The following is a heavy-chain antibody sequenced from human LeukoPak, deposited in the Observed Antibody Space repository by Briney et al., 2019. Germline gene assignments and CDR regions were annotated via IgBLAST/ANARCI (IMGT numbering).Heavy chain of an antibody. D-gene: IGHD3-22*01. CDR3: AKDLGTSSGYFDY. J-gene: IGHJ4*02. CDR1: GGSISGSSHY. CDR2: VYYSGST. V-gene: IGHV4-39*07. Sequence: SETLSLTCTVSGGSISGSSHYWGWIRQPPGKGLEWIGSVYYSGSTYYNPSLKSRVTISVDTSKNQFSLKLTSVTAADTAMYYCAKDLGTSSGYFDYWGQGTLVTVSS.